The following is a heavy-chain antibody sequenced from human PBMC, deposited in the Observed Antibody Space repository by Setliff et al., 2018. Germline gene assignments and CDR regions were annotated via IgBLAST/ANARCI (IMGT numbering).Heavy chain of an antibody. J-gene: IGHJ4*02. Sequence: PSETLSLTCTVSGESIRSNNWWNRVRQPPGKGLEWIGDIYQSGTTNYNPSLKSRVTISADTSKNQFSLKLKSMSAADTAVYFCARGRNIAARLLDSWGQGALVTVSS. D-gene: IGHD6-6*01. V-gene: IGHV4-4*02. CDR3: ARGRNIAARLLDS. CDR1: GESIRSNNW. CDR2: IYQSGTT.